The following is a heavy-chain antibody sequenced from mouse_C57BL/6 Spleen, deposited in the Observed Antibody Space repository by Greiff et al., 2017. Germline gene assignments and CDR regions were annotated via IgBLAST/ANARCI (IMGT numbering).Heavy chain of an antibody. V-gene: IGHV2-6*03. CDR3: ASHYSNYGYFDV. J-gene: IGHJ1*03. CDR2: IWSDGST. D-gene: IGHD2-5*01. CDR1: GFSLTSYG. Sequence: VKLQESGPGLVAPSQSLSITCTVSGFSLTSYGVHWVRQPPGKGLEWLVVIWSDGSTTYNSALKSRLSISKDNSKSQVFLKMNSLQTDDTAMYYCASHYSNYGYFDVWGTGTTVTVSS.